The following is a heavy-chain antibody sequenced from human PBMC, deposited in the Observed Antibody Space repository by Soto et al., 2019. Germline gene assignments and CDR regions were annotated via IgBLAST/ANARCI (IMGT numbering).Heavy chain of an antibody. D-gene: IGHD2-15*01. CDR2: INPNSGGT. J-gene: IGHJ5*02. Sequence: ASVKVSCKASGYTFTGYYMHWVRQAPGQGLEWMGWINPNSGGTNYAQKLQGWVTMTRDTSISTAYMELSRLRSDDTAVYYCARGGHCSGGSCYGGNWFDPWGQGTLVTVSS. CDR1: GYTFTGYY. V-gene: IGHV1-2*04. CDR3: ARGGHCSGGSCYGGNWFDP.